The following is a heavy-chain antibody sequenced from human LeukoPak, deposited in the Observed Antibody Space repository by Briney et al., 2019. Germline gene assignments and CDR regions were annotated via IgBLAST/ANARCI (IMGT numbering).Heavy chain of an antibody. D-gene: IGHD6-19*01. J-gene: IGHJ6*03. V-gene: IGHV3-53*01. CDR1: GFTLSTYY. Sequence: PGGSLRLSCAASGFTLSTYYMNWVRQAPGKGLEWVSIIYSGGTTYYADSVKGRFTISRDTSKNTLSLQMNSLRAEDTAVYFCARDPTASGWSWEDQYSYMDVWGKGTTVTVSS. CDR3: ARDPTASGWSWEDQYSYMDV. CDR2: IYSGGTT.